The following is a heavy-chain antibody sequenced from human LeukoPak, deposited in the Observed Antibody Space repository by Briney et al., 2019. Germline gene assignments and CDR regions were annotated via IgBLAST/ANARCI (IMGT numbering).Heavy chain of an antibody. CDR3: ASLSPAVAGYFDY. CDR1: GFTFRIYE. V-gene: IGHV3-48*03. D-gene: IGHD6-19*01. Sequence: GGSLRLSCAASGFTFRIYEINWVRQAPGEGLECVSYISSSGSTIYYTDSVKGRFTISRDNAKNSLYLQMNGLRAEDTAVYYCASLSPAVAGYFDYWGQGTLVTVSS. CDR2: ISSSGSTI. J-gene: IGHJ4*02.